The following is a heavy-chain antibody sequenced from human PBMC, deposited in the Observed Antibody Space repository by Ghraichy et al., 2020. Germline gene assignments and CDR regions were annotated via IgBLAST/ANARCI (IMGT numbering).Heavy chain of an antibody. J-gene: IGHJ6*04. CDR2: INSDGSST. V-gene: IGHV3-74*01. CDR1: GFTFSSYW. D-gene: IGHD2-2*02. CDR3: AVPAAILGMDV. Sequence: LSLTCAASGFTFSSYWMHWVRQAPGKGLVWVSRINSDGSSTSYADSVKGRFTISRDNAKNTLYLQMNSLRAEDTAVYYCAVPAAILGMDVWGKGTTVTVSS.